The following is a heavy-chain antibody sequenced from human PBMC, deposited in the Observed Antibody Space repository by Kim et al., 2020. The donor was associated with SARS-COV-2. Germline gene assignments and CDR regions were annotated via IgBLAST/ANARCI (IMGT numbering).Heavy chain of an antibody. J-gene: IGHJ4*02. V-gene: IGHV5-51*01. D-gene: IGHD6-19*01. CDR2: T. CDR3: ARGYSSGFAY. Sequence: TTYSPSFHGQVTISDDKSISTPYLQWSSLEAADTAMYYCARGYSSGFAYWGQGTLVTVSS.